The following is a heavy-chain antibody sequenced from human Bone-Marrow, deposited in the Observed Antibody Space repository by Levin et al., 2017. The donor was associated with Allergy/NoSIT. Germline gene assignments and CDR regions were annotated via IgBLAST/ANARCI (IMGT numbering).Heavy chain of an antibody. CDR2: IYSGGST. V-gene: IGHV3-66*01. J-gene: IGHJ4*02. CDR3: ARDYRGGSSGWYYFDY. D-gene: IGHD6-19*01. CDR1: GFTVSSNY. Sequence: LSLTCAASGFTVSSNYMSWVRQAPGKGLEWVSVIYSGGSTYYADSVKGRFTISRDNSKNTLYLQMNSLRAEDTAVYYCARDYRGGSSGWYYFDYWGQGTLVTVSS.